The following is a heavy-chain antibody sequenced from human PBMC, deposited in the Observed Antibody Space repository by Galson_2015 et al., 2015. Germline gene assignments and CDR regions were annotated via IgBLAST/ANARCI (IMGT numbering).Heavy chain of an antibody. CDR3: AKSRGGNSSYYYGVDV. Sequence: SLRLSCAASGFTFDDYAMHWVRQAPGQGLEWVSTISWNSGNIDYADSVKGRFTISRDNAKNSLYLQMNGLRAEDTALYYCAKSRGGNSSYYYGVDVWGQGTTVPVSS. D-gene: IGHD4-23*01. CDR1: GFTFDDYA. CDR2: ISWNSGNI. J-gene: IGHJ6*02. V-gene: IGHV3-9*01.